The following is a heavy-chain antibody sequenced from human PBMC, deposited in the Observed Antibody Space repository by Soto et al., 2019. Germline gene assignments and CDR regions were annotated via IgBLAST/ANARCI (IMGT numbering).Heavy chain of an antibody. CDR1: GYSFTSTY. D-gene: IGHD2-21*02. J-gene: IGHJ4*02. V-gene: IGHV1-46*01. Sequence: QVQLVQSGAEVKKPGASVRISCRASGYSFTSTYVHWVRQAPGQGPEWMGIISPAGGTTYYAQKFQGRLTITSDTSTDTVFTDRNDLTSEDTAVYFCALKVVTYYDNWGQGTLLTVSS. CDR2: ISPAGGTT. CDR3: ALKVVTYYDN.